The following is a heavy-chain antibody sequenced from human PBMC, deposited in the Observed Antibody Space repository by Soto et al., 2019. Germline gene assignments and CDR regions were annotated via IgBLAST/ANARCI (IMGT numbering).Heavy chain of an antibody. V-gene: IGHV4-4*07. J-gene: IGHJ3*02. Sequence: SETLSLTCTVSGGSISSYYWSWIRQPAGKGLEWIGRIYTSGSTNYNPSLKSRVTMSVDTSKNQFSLKLSSVTAADTAVYYCARELLFYDSDGFAWDDAFDIWGQGTMVTVSS. CDR1: GGSISSYY. CDR3: ARELLFYDSDGFAWDDAFDI. D-gene: IGHD3-22*01. CDR2: IYTSGST.